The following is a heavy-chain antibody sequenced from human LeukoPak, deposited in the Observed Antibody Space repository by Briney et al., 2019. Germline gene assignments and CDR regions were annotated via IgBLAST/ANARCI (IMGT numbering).Heavy chain of an antibody. D-gene: IGHD3-22*01. CDR1: GFTFSNYA. J-gene: IGHJ4*02. Sequence: GGSLRLSCAASGFTFSNYAMNWVRQAPGKGLEWVSSINGRGGNVYAAESVKGRFTISRDNAKNTVHLQIDYLRAEDTAIYYCAKASDSSGFYGQLDFWGQGILVTVSS. V-gene: IGHV3-23*01. CDR3: AKASDSSGFYGQLDF. CDR2: INGRGGNV.